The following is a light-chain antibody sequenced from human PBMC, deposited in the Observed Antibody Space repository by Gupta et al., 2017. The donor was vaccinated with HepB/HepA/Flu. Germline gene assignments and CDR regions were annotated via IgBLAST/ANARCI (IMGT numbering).Light chain of an antibody. CDR3: QHSNASPSLT. V-gene: IGKV1-39*01. Sequence: DIQMTQSPSSLSASIGDRVTITCRASQIIATSLNWYQQKPGKAPKLLIYGASNLQTGVPSRFRGSGSATDFTLTISSLQPEDFATYYCQHSNASPSLTFGGGSKVAIK. CDR2: GAS. CDR1: QIIATS. J-gene: IGKJ4*01.